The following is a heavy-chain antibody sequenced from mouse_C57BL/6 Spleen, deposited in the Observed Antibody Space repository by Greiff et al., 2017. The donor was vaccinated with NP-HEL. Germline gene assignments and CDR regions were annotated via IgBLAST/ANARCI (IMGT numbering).Heavy chain of an antibody. CDR3: ARNDGYPAWFAY. CDR2: IDPSDSYT. D-gene: IGHD2-3*01. CDR1: GYTFTSYW. V-gene: IGHV1-69*01. J-gene: IGHJ3*01. Sequence: VQLQQSGAELVMPGASVKLSCKASGYTFTSYWMHWVKQRPGQGLEWIGEIDPSDSYTNYNQKFKGKSTLTVDKSSSTAYMQLSSLTSEDSAVYYCARNDGYPAWFAYWGQGTLVTVSA.